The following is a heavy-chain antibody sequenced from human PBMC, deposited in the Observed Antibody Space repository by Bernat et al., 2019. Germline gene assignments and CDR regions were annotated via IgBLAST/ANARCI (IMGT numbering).Heavy chain of an antibody. J-gene: IGHJ4*02. D-gene: IGHD2-15*01. CDR1: GGSFSGYY. CDR2: INHSGST. CDR3: ARASSDCSGGSCYSGADY. Sequence: QVQLQQWGAGLLKPSETLSLTCAVYGGSFSGYYWSGIRQPPGKGREWIGEINHSGSTNYNPSLKSRVTISVDTSKNQFSLKLSSVTAADTAVYYCARASSDCSGGSCYSGADYWGQGTLVTVSS. V-gene: IGHV4-34*01.